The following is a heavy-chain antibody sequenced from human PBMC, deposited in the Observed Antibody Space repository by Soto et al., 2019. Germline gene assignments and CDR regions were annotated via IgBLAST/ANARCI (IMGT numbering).Heavy chain of an antibody. D-gene: IGHD4-4*01. CDR3: ASRDYNDAFDI. J-gene: IGHJ3*02. V-gene: IGHV4-59*01. Sequence: QVQLQESGPGLVKPSETLSLTCTVSGGSISSYYWSWIRQSPGKGLEWIGNIFYSGNSNYNPSLKRRVTMSVDTSKNQFILKLNSVTAADTAVYYCASRDYNDAFDIWGQGTMVTVSS. CDR1: GGSISSYY. CDR2: IFYSGNS.